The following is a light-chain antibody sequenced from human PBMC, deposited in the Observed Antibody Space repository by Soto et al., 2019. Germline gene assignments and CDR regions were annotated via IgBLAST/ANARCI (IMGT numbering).Light chain of an antibody. Sequence: EIVLTQSPDTLSVSPGETATLSCRASQSADSNLACYQQKPGQAPRLLMYRISARATGIPARFSGSGSGTEFTLTISSLQSEDAAVYYCQQHNNWPLTFGGGTKVDIK. V-gene: IGKV3D-15*01. CDR1: QSADSN. CDR3: QQHNNWPLT. J-gene: IGKJ4*01. CDR2: RIS.